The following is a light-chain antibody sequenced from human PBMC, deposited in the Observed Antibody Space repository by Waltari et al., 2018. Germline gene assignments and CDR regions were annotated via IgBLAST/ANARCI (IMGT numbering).Light chain of an antibody. CDR3: GSWDATVRVGV. CDR1: SSTIGSNY. J-gene: IGLJ2*01. CDR2: DNR. V-gene: IGLV1-51*01. Sequence: QSVLTQPPSVSAAAGQKVTISCSGSSSTIGSNYVSWYQHLPGTVPKLLIYDNRERPSGSPDRLSGSKAGTSAALEITGLQAEDEADYYCGSWDATVRVGVFGGGTRLTVL.